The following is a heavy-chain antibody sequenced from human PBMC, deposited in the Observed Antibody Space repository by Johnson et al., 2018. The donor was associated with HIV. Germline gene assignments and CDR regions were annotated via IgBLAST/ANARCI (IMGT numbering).Heavy chain of an antibody. D-gene: IGHD2-15*01. V-gene: IGHV3-9*01. Sequence: VQLVESGGGLVQPGRSLRLSCVASGFTFDDYAMHWVRQAPGKGLQWVSGISWDSGRIGYTDSVKDRFTISRDNAKNYLYLQMNSLRAEDTALYYCARDFYAVVATPFIGSAFDIWGQGTMVTVSS. J-gene: IGHJ3*02. CDR1: GFTFDDYA. CDR2: ISWDSGRI. CDR3: ARDFYAVVATPFIGSAFDI.